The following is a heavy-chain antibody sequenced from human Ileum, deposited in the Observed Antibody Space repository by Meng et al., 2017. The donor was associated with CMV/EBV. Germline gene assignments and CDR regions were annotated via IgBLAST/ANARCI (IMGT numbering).Heavy chain of an antibody. V-gene: IGHV1-2*02. Sequence: ASVKVSCKASGYTFTGYYMHWVRQAPGQGLEWMGWINPNSGGTNYAQKFQGRVTMTRDTSISTAYMELSRLRSDDTAVYYCARDGVSSTSSWYNYWGQGTLVTVSS. D-gene: IGHD6-13*01. CDR2: INPNSGGT. CDR3: ARDGVSSTSSWYNY. CDR1: GYTFTGYY. J-gene: IGHJ4*02.